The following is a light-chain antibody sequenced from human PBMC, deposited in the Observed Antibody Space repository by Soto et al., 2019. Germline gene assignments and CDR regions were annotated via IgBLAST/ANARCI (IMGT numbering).Light chain of an antibody. CDR1: QSVSSNH. Sequence: DIVLTQSPGTLSLSPGERATLSCRASQSVSSNHLAWYQQKPGQAPRLLIYGSSSRATGIPDRFSGSGSGTDFTLTISRLEPEDFAVYSCHLYGGSPPHTFGQGTK. CDR2: GSS. V-gene: IGKV3-20*01. J-gene: IGKJ2*01. CDR3: HLYGGSPPHT.